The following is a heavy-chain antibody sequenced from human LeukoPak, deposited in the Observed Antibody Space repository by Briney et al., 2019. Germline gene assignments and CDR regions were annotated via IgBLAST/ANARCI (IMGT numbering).Heavy chain of an antibody. J-gene: IGHJ4*02. CDR1: GFSFSSYW. V-gene: IGHV3-74*01. D-gene: IGHD3-22*01. CDR3: ARGKYDYDSSAYYYQFDY. Sequence: GGSLRLSCAASGFSFSSYWMHWVGQAPGEGLVWVSRIKSDGSRTDYADSVKGRFTISRDNAKNTLFLQMNSLRVEDTAVYYCARGKYDYDSSAYYYQFDYWGQGTLVTVSS. CDR2: IKSDGSRT.